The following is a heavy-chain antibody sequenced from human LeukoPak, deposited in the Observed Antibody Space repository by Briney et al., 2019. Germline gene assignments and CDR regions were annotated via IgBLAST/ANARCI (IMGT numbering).Heavy chain of an antibody. D-gene: IGHD4-23*01. CDR1: GGSISSSSYY. CDR2: IYYSGST. V-gene: IGHV4-39*01. Sequence: PSETLSLTCTVSGGSISSSSYYWGWIRQPPGKGLEWIGSIYYSGSTYYNPSLKSRVTTSVDTSKNQFSLKLSSVTAADTAVYYCAIHGYGGNSGDYWGQGTLVTVSS. CDR3: AIHGYGGNSGDY. J-gene: IGHJ4*02.